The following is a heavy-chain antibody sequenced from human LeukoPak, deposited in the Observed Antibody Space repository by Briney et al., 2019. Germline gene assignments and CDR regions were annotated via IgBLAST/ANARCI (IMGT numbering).Heavy chain of an antibody. CDR3: VRGLRYTILGGDYF. Sequence: GESLRLSCAVSGFTFSSYDVKWVRQAPGKGLEWVSFISSSGSTINYADSVNGRFTISRDNAKNSLYLQMNSLRAEDTAVYYCVRGLRYTILGGDYFWGQGTLVTVSS. J-gene: IGHJ4*02. V-gene: IGHV3-48*03. CDR1: GFTFSSYD. D-gene: IGHD3-3*01. CDR2: ISSSGSTI.